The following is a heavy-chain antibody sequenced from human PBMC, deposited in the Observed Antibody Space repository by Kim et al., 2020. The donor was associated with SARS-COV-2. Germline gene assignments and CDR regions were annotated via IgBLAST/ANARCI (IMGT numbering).Heavy chain of an antibody. CDR3: VCRAGYDILTGYYQPMPFVY. J-gene: IGHJ4*02. V-gene: IGHV3-64D*09. CDR2: ISSNGGST. D-gene: IGHD3-9*01. Sequence: GGSLRLSCSASGFTFSSYAMHWVRQAPGKGLEYVSAISSNGGSTYYADSVKGRFTISRDNSKNTLYLQMSSLRAEDTAVYYCVCRAGYDILTGYYQPMPFVYWGQGTLVTVSS. CDR1: GFTFSSYA.